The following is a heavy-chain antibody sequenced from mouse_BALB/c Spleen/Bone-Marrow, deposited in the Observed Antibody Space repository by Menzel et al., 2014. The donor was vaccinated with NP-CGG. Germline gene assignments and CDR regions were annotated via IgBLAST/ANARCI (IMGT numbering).Heavy chain of an antibody. CDR1: GYTFTSYW. J-gene: IGHJ3*01. CDR3: ARGYYGSSLVY. V-gene: IGHV1-7*01. D-gene: IGHD1-1*01. CDR2: INPSTGYT. Sequence: SGAELAKPGASVKMSCKASGYTFTSYWMHWVKQRPGQGLEWIGYINPSTGYTEYNQKFKDKATLTADKSSSTAYMQLSSLTSEDSAVYYCARGYYGSSLVYWGQGTLVTVSA.